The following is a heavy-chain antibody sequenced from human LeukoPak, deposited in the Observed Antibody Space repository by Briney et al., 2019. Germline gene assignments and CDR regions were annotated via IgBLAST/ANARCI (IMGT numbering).Heavy chain of an antibody. J-gene: IGHJ4*02. Sequence: GGSLRLSCAASGFTFSSYGMHWVRQAPGKGLEWVSGISGSGGSTYYADSVKGRFTISRDNSKNTLFLQMSSLRAEDTAVYYCAKIPVSYSSGWSNFDYWGQGTLVTVSS. CDR1: GFTFSSYG. CDR3: AKIPVSYSSGWSNFDY. CDR2: ISGSGGST. V-gene: IGHV3-23*01. D-gene: IGHD6-19*01.